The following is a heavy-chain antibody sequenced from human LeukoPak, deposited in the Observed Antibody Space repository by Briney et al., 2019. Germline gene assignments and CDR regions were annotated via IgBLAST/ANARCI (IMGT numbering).Heavy chain of an antibody. V-gene: IGHV3-30-3*01. D-gene: IGHD4-23*01. CDR3: ARELDAVATEYYYYGMDV. CDR1: GFTFSSYA. Sequence: GGSLRLSCAASGFTFSSYAMPWVRQAPGKGLEWVAVISYDGSNKYYADSVKGRFTISRDNSKNTLYLQMNSLRAEDTAVYYCARELDAVATEYYYYGMDVWGQGTTVTVSS. J-gene: IGHJ6*02. CDR2: ISYDGSNK.